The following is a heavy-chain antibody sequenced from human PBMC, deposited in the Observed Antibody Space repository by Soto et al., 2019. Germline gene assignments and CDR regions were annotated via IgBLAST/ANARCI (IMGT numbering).Heavy chain of an antibody. CDR2: IYYSGGT. D-gene: IGHD6-13*01. CDR3: ATIPAEQQLLSSNFDY. Sequence: QLQLQESGPGLVKPSETLSLTCTVSGGSISSSSYYWGWIRQPPGKGLEWIGSIYYSGGTYYNPSLKSRVTISVDTSKNQFSLKLSSVTAADTAVYYCATIPAEQQLLSSNFDYWGQGTLVTVSS. V-gene: IGHV4-39*01. J-gene: IGHJ4*02. CDR1: GGSISSSSYY.